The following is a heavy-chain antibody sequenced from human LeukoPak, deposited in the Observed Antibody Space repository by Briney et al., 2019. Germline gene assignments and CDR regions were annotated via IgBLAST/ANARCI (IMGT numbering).Heavy chain of an antibody. CDR3: ASFYGSGSYYTTGFDY. CDR1: GGSISSSSYY. CDR2: IYYSGST. J-gene: IGHJ4*02. Sequence: PSETLSLTCTVSGGSISSSSYYWGWIRQPPGKGLEWIGSIYYSGSTYYNPSPKSRVTISVDTSKNRFSLKLGSVTAADTAVYYCASFYGSGSYYTTGFDYWGQGTLVTVSS. V-gene: IGHV4-39*01. D-gene: IGHD3-10*01.